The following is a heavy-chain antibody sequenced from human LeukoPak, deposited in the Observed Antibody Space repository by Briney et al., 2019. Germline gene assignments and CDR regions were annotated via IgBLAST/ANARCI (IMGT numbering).Heavy chain of an antibody. CDR1: GLTFSSYG. V-gene: IGHV3-30*02. CDR3: AKDRYKGSGSHPVDY. D-gene: IGHD3-10*01. J-gene: IGHJ4*02. Sequence: GGSLRLSCAASGLTFSSYGMHWVRQAPGKGLEWVAFIRYDGSNKYYADSVKGRFTISRDNSKNTLYLQMNSLRAEDTAVYYCAKDRYKGSGSHPVDYWGQGTLVTVSS. CDR2: IRYDGSNK.